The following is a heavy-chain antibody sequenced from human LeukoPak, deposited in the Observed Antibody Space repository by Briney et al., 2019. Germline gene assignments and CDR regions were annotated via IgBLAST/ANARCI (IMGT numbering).Heavy chain of an antibody. CDR2: INHSGST. J-gene: IGHJ4*02. D-gene: IGHD5-24*01. V-gene: IGHV4-34*01. CDR1: GGSFSGYY. Sequence: SETLSLTCAVYGGSFSGYYWRWIRQPPGKGLEWIGEINHSGSTNYNPSLKSRVTISVDTSKNQFSLKLSSVTAADTAVYYCARGRLGKMATIFDYWGQGTLVTVSS. CDR3: ARGRLGKMATIFDY.